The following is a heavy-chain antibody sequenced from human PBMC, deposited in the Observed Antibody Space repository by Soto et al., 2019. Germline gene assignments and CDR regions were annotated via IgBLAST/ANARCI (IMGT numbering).Heavy chain of an antibody. V-gene: IGHV3-53*01. Sequence: GGSLRLSCAPSGFTVSSNYMSWVRKAPGKGLEWVSVIYSGGSRFYADSVKGRFTLSRDNSKNTLHLQMNSLSAEDTAVYYCARDARWLQLGEMDVWGQGTTVTVSS. CDR3: ARDARWLQLGEMDV. D-gene: IGHD3-16*01. CDR2: IYSGGSR. J-gene: IGHJ6*02. CDR1: GFTVSSNY.